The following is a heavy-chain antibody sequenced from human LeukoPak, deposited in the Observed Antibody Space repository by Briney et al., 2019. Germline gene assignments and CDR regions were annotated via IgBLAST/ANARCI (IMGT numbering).Heavy chain of an antibody. D-gene: IGHD6-13*01. CDR1: GGSISNYY. CDR2: INHSGST. CDR3: ARNNWYSSSWYRKYFDY. Sequence: SETLSLTCTVSGGSISNYYWSWIRQPPGKGLEWIGEINHSGSTNYNPSLKSRVTISVDTSKNQFSLRLSSVTAADTAVYYCARNNWYSSSWYRKYFDYWGQGTLVTVSS. V-gene: IGHV4-34*01. J-gene: IGHJ4*02.